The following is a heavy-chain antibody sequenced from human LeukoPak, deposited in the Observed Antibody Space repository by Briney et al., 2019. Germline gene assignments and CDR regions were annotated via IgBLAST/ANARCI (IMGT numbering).Heavy chain of an antibody. CDR2: IYPDESDT. J-gene: IGHJ6*03. Sequence: GESLKISCKASGYSFSNYWIGWVRQMPGEGLEWMGRIYPDESDTTYSPSFQGQVTITADKSTNTAYLQWRSLKASDTAMYYCARSIVPGPIYYMDVWGKGTTVTVSS. CDR3: ARSIVPGPIYYMDV. CDR1: GYSFSNYW. V-gene: IGHV5-51*01. D-gene: IGHD2-8*01.